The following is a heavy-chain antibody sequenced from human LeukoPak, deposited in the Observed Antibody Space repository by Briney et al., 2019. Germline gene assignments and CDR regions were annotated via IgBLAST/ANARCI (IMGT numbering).Heavy chain of an antibody. CDR3: ARERPTWLVQGGLYFDY. CDR2: INWNGGST. CDR1: GFTFDDYG. J-gene: IGHJ4*02. Sequence: GGSLRLSCAASGFTFDDYGMSWVRQAPGQGLEWVSGINWNGGSTGYADSVKGRFTISRDNAKNSLYMQMNSLRAEDTALYYCARERPTWLVQGGLYFDYWGQGTLVTVSS. V-gene: IGHV3-20*04. D-gene: IGHD6-19*01.